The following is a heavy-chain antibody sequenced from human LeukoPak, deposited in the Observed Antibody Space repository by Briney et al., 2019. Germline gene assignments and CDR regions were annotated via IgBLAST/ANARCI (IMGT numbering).Heavy chain of an antibody. Sequence: GGSLRLSCAASGFTFSSYEMNLVRQAPGKGLERVSYISNSDSTIHYADSVKGRFTISRDSAKNSLYLQMNSLRAEDTALYYCAKISPYWYFDLWGRGTLVTVSP. V-gene: IGHV3-48*03. CDR3: AKISPYWYFDL. J-gene: IGHJ2*01. CDR2: ISNSDSTI. CDR1: GFTFSSYE.